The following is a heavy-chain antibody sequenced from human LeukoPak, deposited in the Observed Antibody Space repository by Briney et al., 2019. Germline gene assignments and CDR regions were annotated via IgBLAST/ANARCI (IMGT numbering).Heavy chain of an antibody. V-gene: IGHV3-7*03. J-gene: IGHJ6*03. CDR2: IKQDGSEK. D-gene: IGHD3/OR15-3a*01. Sequence: PGGSLRLSCAASGFTFSSYWMSWVRQAPGKGLEWVANIKQDGSEKYYVDSVKGRFTISRDNAKNSLYLQMNSLRAEDTAVYYCARDNFLTGYYHYYYYMDVWGKGTTVTISS. CDR1: GFTFSSYW. CDR3: ARDNFLTGYYHYYYYMDV.